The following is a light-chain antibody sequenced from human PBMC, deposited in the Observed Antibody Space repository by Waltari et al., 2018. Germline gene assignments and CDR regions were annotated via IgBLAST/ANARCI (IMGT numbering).Light chain of an antibody. V-gene: IGKV2-30*01. J-gene: IGKJ1*01. Sequence: DVVMTQSPLSLPVTLGQPASISCRSSQSPVSSDGNTYLHWFQQRPGQSPRRLIYKVSNRDSGVPDRFSGSGSGTDFTLGISRVEAEDVGVYYCMQGIHRPWTFGPGTKVEIK. CDR1: QSPVSSDGNTY. CDR2: KVS. CDR3: MQGIHRPWT.